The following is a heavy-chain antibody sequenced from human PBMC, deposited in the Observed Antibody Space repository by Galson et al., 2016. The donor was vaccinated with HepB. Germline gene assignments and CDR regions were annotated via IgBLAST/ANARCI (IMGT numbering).Heavy chain of an antibody. J-gene: IGHJ5*02. D-gene: IGHD6-13*01. Sequence: SLRLSCAASGFTFITSVMSWVRQTPGKGLEWVSSFRGRANTQHADSVRGRFTASRDDSKGTLFLQMNSLTADDTAVYYCVKDRPYGTGWYGCSESWGQGTLVIVSS. CDR3: VKDRPYGTGWYGCSES. CDR2: FRGRANT. V-gene: IGHV3-23*01. CDR1: GFTFITSV.